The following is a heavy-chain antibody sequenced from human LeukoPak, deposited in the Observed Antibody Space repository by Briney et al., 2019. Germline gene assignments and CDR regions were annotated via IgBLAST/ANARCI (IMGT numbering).Heavy chain of an antibody. D-gene: IGHD5-12*01. CDR3: ARDPGSGYEEHFDY. J-gene: IGHJ4*02. V-gene: IGHV3-9*01. Sequence: GRSLRLSCAASGFTFYDYAMHWVRQAPGKGLEWVSGINWNGGNIGYTDSVKGRFTISRDNAKDSLYLQMNSLRAEDTAVYYCARDPGSGYEEHFDYWGQGTLVTVSS. CDR1: GFTFYDYA. CDR2: INWNGGNI.